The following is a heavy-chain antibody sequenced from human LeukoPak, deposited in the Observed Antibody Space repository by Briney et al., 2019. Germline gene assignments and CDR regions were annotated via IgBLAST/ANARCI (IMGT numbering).Heavy chain of an antibody. CDR3: AKSDGSSGYPVSYFDY. V-gene: IGHV3-23*01. D-gene: IGHD3-22*01. CDR2: ISGSGGST. Sequence: GGSLRLSCAASGFTFSSYAMSWVRQAPGKGLEWVSAISGSGGSTYYADSAKGRFTISRDNSRNTLYLQMNSLRAEDTAVYYCAKSDGSSGYPVSYFDYWGQGTLVTVSS. CDR1: GFTFSSYA. J-gene: IGHJ4*02.